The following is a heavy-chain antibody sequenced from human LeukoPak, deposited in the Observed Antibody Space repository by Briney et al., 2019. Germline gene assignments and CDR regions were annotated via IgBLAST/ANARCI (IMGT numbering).Heavy chain of an antibody. V-gene: IGHV4-31*03. CDR1: GGSLSSGGYY. Sequence: PSETLSLTCTVSGGSLSSGGYYWSWIRQHPGKGLEWIGYIYYSGSTYYNPSLKSRVTISVDTSKNQFSLKLSPVTAADTAVYYCAEYYDSSGSFDYWGQGTLVTVSS. D-gene: IGHD3-22*01. J-gene: IGHJ4*02. CDR3: AEYYDSSGSFDY. CDR2: IYYSGST.